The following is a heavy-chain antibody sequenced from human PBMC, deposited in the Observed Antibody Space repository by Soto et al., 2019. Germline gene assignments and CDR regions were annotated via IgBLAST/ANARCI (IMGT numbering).Heavy chain of an antibody. Sequence: SETLSLTCAVYGGSFSGYYWSWIRQPPGKGLEWIGEINHSGSTNFNPSLKSRVTISVDTSKNQFSLKLSSVTAADTAVYYCARDHRNILTGLNWFDPWGQGAXVTVSS. D-gene: IGHD3-9*01. CDR2: INHSGST. V-gene: IGHV4-34*01. J-gene: IGHJ5*02. CDR3: ARDHRNILTGLNWFDP. CDR1: GGSFSGYY.